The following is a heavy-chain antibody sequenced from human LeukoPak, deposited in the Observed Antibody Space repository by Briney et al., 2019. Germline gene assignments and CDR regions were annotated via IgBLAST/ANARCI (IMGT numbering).Heavy chain of an antibody. V-gene: IGHV4-61*01. CDR2: IYYSGST. D-gene: IGHD4-11*01. CDR3: ARDGSNWSNDYYHGVDV. J-gene: IGHJ6*02. Sequence: SETLSPTCTVSGGSVSSGSYYWSWIRQPPGKGLEWIGYIYYSGSTNYNPSLKSRVTISVDTSKNQFSLRLSSVTAADTAVYYCARDGSNWSNDYYHGVDVWGQGTTVTVSS. CDR1: GGSVSSGSYY.